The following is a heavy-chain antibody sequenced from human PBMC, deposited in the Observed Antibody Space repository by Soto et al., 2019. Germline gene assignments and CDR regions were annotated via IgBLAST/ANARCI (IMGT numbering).Heavy chain of an antibody. CDR2: FFSGGST. CDR1: GFTVSSNH. J-gene: IGHJ6*02. CDR3: ARDYLLAVAGTGSRVTPYYYYYYGMDV. D-gene: IGHD6-19*01. V-gene: IGHV3-53*01. Sequence: PGGALRISCAAPGFTVSSNHISWVRPAPGEGVEWGSVFFSGGSTYYADSVKGRFTISRDNSKNTLYLQMNSLRAEDTAVYYCARDYLLAVAGTGSRVTPYYYYYYGMDVWGQGTTVTVSS.